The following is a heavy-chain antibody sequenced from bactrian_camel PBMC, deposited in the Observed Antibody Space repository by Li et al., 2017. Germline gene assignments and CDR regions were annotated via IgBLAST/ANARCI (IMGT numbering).Heavy chain of an antibody. V-gene: IGHV3S40*01. CDR2: INSGGGTT. CDR1: GFTFRYNY. CDR3: VRDPSVESWPGLGD. Sequence: DVQLVESGGGLVQPGGSLRLSCVASGFTFRYNYMSWVRQAPGKGLEWVSTINSGGGTTYYADSVKGRFAISKDNDKNTVYLQMNSLKPEDTAVYYCVRDPSVESWPGLGDWGQGTQVTVS. J-gene: IGHJ4*01. D-gene: IGHD6*01.